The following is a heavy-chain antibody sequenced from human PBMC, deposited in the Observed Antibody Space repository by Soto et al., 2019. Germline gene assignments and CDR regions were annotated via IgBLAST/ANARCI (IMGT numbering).Heavy chain of an antibody. V-gene: IGHV3-21*01. D-gene: IGHD6-19*01. J-gene: IGHJ1*01. Sequence: GGSLRLACAASGFIFTSYSMVWVRLAPGKGREWVASISSGSDSIFYADSVKGRFTVSRDDAKNSLCLQMNNLRAEDTAVDFCARDRSADRFVQYFQHWGQGTQVTVSS. CDR3: ARDRSADRFVQYFQH. CDR2: ISSGSDSI. CDR1: GFIFTSYS.